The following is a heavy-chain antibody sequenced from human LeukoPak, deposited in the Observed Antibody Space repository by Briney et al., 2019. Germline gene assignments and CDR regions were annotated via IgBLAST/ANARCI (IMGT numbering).Heavy chain of an antibody. J-gene: IGHJ4*02. Sequence: KSGGSLRLSCAASGFTFSTYAMTWVRQAPGKGLELVSSINPNSDYTDYGDSVKGRFTISRDNAKNSLFLQMNSLRAEDTAVYYCVRDGAYGSPHSWGQGTLVTVSS. CDR2: INPNSDYT. CDR1: GFTFSTYA. CDR3: VRDGAYGSPHS. V-gene: IGHV3-21*01. D-gene: IGHD5-12*01.